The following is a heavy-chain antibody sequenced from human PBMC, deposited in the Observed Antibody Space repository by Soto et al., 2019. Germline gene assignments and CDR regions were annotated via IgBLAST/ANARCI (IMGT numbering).Heavy chain of an antibody. D-gene: IGHD5-18*01. V-gene: IGHV3-23*01. CDR3: AKEGGARYRDAFDI. CDR1: GLIFSNFA. CDR2: ISASGAGT. Sequence: EVQLLESGGGLVQPGGSLRLSCAASGLIFSNFAMSWVRQAPGKGLEWVSAISASGAGTYYADSVKGRFTISRDNSKNTLYLQMNSLGGEDTAVYYCAKEGGARYRDAFDIWGQGTMVTVSS. J-gene: IGHJ3*02.